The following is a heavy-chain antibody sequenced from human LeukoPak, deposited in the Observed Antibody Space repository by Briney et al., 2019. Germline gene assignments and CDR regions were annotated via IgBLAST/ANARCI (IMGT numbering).Heavy chain of an antibody. CDR3: ARAPTTVTVEYFQH. Sequence: PGGSLRLSCAASGFAFSSYWMDWVGHAPGKGLVGVSRIKSDGRGATYADSVKGRFTISRDNAKNTLDLQMNTLRVEDTAVYYCARAPTTVTVEYFQHWGQGTLVTVSS. D-gene: IGHD4-17*01. CDR2: IKSDGRGA. J-gene: IGHJ1*01. V-gene: IGHV3-74*01. CDR1: GFAFSSYW.